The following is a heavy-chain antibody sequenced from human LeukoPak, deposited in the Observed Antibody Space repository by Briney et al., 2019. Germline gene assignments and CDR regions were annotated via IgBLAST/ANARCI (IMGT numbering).Heavy chain of an antibody. CDR1: GYRFLNHW. Sequence: GESLKISCKASGYRFLNHWIGWVRQMPGKGLEWMGIIHSDDSDTRYSPSFRGHVTMSVDKSATTAYLQWDTLKASDTAIYYCARRSDISASPNWFDPWGQGTLVIVPS. J-gene: IGHJ5*02. CDR2: IHSDDSDT. D-gene: IGHD3-9*01. V-gene: IGHV5-51*01. CDR3: ARRSDISASPNWFDP.